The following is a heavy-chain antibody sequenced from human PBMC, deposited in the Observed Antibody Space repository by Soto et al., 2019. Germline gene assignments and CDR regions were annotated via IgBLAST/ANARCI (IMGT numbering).Heavy chain of an antibody. CDR2: IYYSGST. J-gene: IGHJ4*02. D-gene: IGHD5-18*01. V-gene: IGHV4-31*03. CDR3: ARLGCSYAKIDY. CDR1: GGSISSGGYY. Sequence: SETLSLTCTVSGGSISSGGYYWSWIRQHPGKGLEWIGYIYYSGSTYYNPSLKSRVTISVDTSKNQFSLKLSSVTAADTAVYYCARLGCSYAKIDYWGQGTLVTVSS.